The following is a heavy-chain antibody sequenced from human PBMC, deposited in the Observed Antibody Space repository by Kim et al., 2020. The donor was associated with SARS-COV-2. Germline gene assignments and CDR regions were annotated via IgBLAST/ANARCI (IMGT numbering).Heavy chain of an antibody. CDR3: ARVPSKRVFTMIVVSRAYGMDV. J-gene: IGHJ6*02. D-gene: IGHD3-22*01. CDR2: MNPNSGNT. V-gene: IGHV1-8*01. Sequence: ASVKVSCKASGYTFTSYDINWVRQATGQGLEWMGWMNPNSGNTGYAQKFQGRVTMTRNTSISTAYMELSSLRSEDTAVYYCARVPSKRVFTMIVVSRAYGMDVWGQGTTVTVSS. CDR1: GYTFTSYD.